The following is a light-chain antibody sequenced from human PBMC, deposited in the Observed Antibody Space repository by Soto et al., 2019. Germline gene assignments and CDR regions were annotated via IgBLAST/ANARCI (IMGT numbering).Light chain of an antibody. CDR1: QSVSSN. V-gene: IGKV3-15*01. CDR3: QQRSDWPWT. Sequence: EIVMTQSPATLSVSPGERATLSCRASQSVSSNLAWYQHKPGQAPRLLVYGASTRASGIPDRFSGSGSGTEFTLSISSLQSEDFAVYYCQQRSDWPWTFGQGTKVDIK. J-gene: IGKJ1*01. CDR2: GAS.